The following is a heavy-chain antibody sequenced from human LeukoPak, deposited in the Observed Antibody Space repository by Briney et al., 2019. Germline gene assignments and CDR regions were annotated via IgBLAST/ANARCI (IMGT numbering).Heavy chain of an antibody. Sequence: ASVKASCKASGYTFTVYYMHWVRQAPGQRLKWMGRINPNSGDTKYAQNFQGRVTMTRDTSIDTAYMDLSRLRSDDTAVYYCARVGFERPRSSITVVRGVIRPNAFDLWGQGTMVTVSS. J-gene: IGHJ3*01. CDR3: ARVGFERPRSSITVVRGVIRPNAFDL. V-gene: IGHV1-2*02. CDR1: GYTFTVYY. CDR2: INPNSGDT. D-gene: IGHD3-10*01.